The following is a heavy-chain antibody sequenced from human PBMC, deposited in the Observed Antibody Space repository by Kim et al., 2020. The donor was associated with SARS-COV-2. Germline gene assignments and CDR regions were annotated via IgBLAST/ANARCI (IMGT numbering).Heavy chain of an antibody. J-gene: IGHJ3*02. CDR2: IYYSGST. Sequence: SETLSLTCTVSGGSISSSSYYWGWIRQPPGKGLEWIGSIYYSGSTYYNPSLKSRVTISVDTSKNQFSLKLSSVTAADTAVYYCARRIAAAGGDAFDIWGQGTMVTISS. V-gene: IGHV4-39*01. CDR3: ARRIAAAGGDAFDI. CDR1: GGSISSSSYY. D-gene: IGHD6-13*01.